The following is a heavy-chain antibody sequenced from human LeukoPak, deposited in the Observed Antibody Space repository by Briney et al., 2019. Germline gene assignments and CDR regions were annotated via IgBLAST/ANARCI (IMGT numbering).Heavy chain of an antibody. CDR2: IYTSGST. V-gene: IGHV4-61*02. D-gene: IGHD3-22*01. Sequence: PSETLSLTCTVSGGSISSGSYYWSWIRQPAGKGLEWIGRIYTSGSTNYNPSLKSRVTIPVDTSKNQFSLKLSSVTAADTAVYYCARVDNPYYYDSSGYYETDAFDIWGQGTMVTVSS. J-gene: IGHJ3*02. CDR3: ARVDNPYYYDSSGYYETDAFDI. CDR1: GGSISSGSYY.